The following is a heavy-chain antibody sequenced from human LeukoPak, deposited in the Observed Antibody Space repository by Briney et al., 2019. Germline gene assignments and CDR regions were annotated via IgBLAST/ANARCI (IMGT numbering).Heavy chain of an antibody. CDR2: IYHSGST. D-gene: IGHD6-19*01. V-gene: IGHV4-4*02. Sequence: SETLSLTCAVSGGSISSSNWWSWVRQPPGKGLEWIGEIYHSGSTNYSPSLKSRVTISVDKSKNQFSLKLSSVTAADTAVYYCAMRIGSGWYGLGYWGQGTLVTVSS. CDR3: AMRIGSGWYGLGY. CDR1: GGSISSSNW. J-gene: IGHJ4*02.